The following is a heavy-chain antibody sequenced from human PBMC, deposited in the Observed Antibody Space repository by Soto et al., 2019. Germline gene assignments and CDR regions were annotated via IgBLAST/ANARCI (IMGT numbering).Heavy chain of an antibody. J-gene: IGHJ5*02. CDR3: ARHGDTMVRGVIPVYNWFDP. D-gene: IGHD3-10*01. CDR1: GGSISSSSYY. Sequence: SETLSLTCTVSGGSISSSSYYWGWIRQPPGKGLEWIGSIYYSGSTYYNPSLKSRVTISVDTSKNQFSLKLSSVTAADTAVYYCARHGDTMVRGVIPVYNWFDPWGQGSLVTVSS. V-gene: IGHV4-39*01. CDR2: IYYSGST.